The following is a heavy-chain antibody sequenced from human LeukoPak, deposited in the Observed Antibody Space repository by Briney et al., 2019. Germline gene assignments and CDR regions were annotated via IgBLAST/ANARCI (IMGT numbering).Heavy chain of an antibody. CDR1: GGSFSGYY. Sequence: SETLSLTCAVYGGSFSGYYWSWIRQPPGKGLEWIGEINHSGSTNYNPSPKSRVAISVDTSKNQFSLKLSSVTAADTAVYYCARGRGILGLYYFDYWGQGTLVTVSS. D-gene: IGHD3-16*01. J-gene: IGHJ4*02. CDR2: INHSGST. CDR3: ARGRGILGLYYFDY. V-gene: IGHV4-34*01.